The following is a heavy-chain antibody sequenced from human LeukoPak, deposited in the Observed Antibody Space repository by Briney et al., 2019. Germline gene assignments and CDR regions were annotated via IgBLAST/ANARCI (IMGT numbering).Heavy chain of an antibody. D-gene: IGHD2-15*01. CDR2: IIPIFGTA. CDR1: GGTFSSYA. J-gene: IGHJ4*02. Sequence: GSSVKVSCKASGGTFSSYAISWVRQAPGQGLEWVGGIIPIFGTANYAQKFQGRVTITADKSTSTAYMELSSLRSEDTAVYYCARGPIVVVVAAKNYFDYWGQGTLVTVSS. CDR3: ARGPIVVVVAAKNYFDY. V-gene: IGHV1-69*06.